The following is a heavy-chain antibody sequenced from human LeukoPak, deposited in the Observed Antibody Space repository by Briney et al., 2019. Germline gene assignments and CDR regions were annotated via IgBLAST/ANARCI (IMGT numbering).Heavy chain of an antibody. CDR2: ISYDGSKK. J-gene: IGHJ4*02. D-gene: IGHD2-2*01. CDR3: ARGVCSSISCYYFDY. Sequence: ERSLRLSCAASGFTFSSYGMNWVRQAPGKGLEWVAVISYDGSKKYYADSVKARFTISRDNSKNTLYLQMNSLRAEDTAVYYCARGVCSSISCYYFDYWGQGTLVTVSS. CDR1: GFTFSSYG. V-gene: IGHV3-30-3*01.